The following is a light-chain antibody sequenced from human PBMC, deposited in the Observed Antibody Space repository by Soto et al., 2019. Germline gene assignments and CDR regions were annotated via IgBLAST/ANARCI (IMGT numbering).Light chain of an antibody. CDR2: SNN. CDR3: AAWDDSLNGVV. J-gene: IGLJ2*01. Sequence: QSVLTQPPSASGTPGQRVTISCSGSSSNIGSNTVNWYQQLPGTAPKLLIYSNNQRPSVVPDRFSGSKSGTSASLAISGLQFEDEADYYCAAWDDSLNGVVFGGGTKVTVL. CDR1: SSNIGSNT. V-gene: IGLV1-44*01.